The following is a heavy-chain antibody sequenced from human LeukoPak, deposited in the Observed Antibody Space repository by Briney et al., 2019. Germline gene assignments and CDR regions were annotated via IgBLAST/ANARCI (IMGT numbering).Heavy chain of an antibody. CDR2: LYYSGGT. J-gene: IGHJ4*02. CDR3: ASEYCSGATCYFGD. CDR1: GGSISSSNYY. D-gene: IGHD2-15*01. Sequence: KTSETLSLTCTVSGGSISSSNYYWAWVRQPPGEGLEWIVSLYYSGGTYYNPPLKSRATISVNTSKYQFSLKLSSVTGTDTAVYYCASEYCSGATCYFGDWGQGTLVTVSS. V-gene: IGHV4-39*01.